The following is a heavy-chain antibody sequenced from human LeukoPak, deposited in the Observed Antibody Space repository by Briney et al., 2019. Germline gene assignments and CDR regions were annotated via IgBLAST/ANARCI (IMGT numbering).Heavy chain of an antibody. D-gene: IGHD3-22*01. Sequence: SETLSLTCTVSGGSISSGGYYWSWIRQHPGKGLEWIVYIYYSGSTYYNPSLKSRVTISVDTSKNQFSLKLSSVTAADTAVYYCVGTNYYDSSGFDYWGQGTLVTVSS. CDR2: IYYSGST. CDR3: VGTNYYDSSGFDY. J-gene: IGHJ4*02. CDR1: GGSISSGGYY. V-gene: IGHV4-31*03.